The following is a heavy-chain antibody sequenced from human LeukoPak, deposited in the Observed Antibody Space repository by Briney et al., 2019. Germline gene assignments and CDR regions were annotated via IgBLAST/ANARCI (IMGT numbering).Heavy chain of an antibody. CDR2: INSDGSST. D-gene: IGHD6-6*01. CDR1: GFTFSSYW. V-gene: IGHV3-74*01. J-gene: IGHJ4*02. CDR3: ASSGTYSSSNY. Sequence: PGGSLRLSCAASGFTFSSYWMHWVRQAPGKGLVWVSRINSDGSSTSYADSVKGRFTISKDNAKNTLYLQMNSLRAEDTAVYYCASSGTYSSSNYWGQGTLVTVSS.